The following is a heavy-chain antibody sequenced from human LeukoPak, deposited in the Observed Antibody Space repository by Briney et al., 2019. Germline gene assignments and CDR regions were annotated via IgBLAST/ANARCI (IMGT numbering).Heavy chain of an antibody. V-gene: IGHV4-34*01. CDR3: ARVPYHYGSGSYYQSDY. CDR2: INHSAST. J-gene: IGHJ4*02. Sequence: SETLSLTCAVYGGSFSGYYWSWSRQPPGKGLEWIGEINHSASTNYNPSLKSRVTISVDTSKNQFSLKLSSVTSADTAVYYCARVPYHYGSGSYYQSDYWGQGTLVTVSS. CDR1: GGSFSGYY. D-gene: IGHD3-10*01.